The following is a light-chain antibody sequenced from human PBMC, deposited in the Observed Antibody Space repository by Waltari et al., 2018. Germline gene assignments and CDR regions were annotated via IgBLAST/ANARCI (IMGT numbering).Light chain of an antibody. V-gene: IGKV3-20*01. J-gene: IGKJ1*01. CDR2: AAS. CDR1: QSVSRA. Sequence: EIVLTQSQGTLSLSPGQRVTLSCSASQSVSRALSWYQQKAGQAPRLLIYAASTRAPGIPDRFSGSGSGTDFSLNISRLEPEDFAVYYCQHYVRLPATFGQGTKVEIK. CDR3: QHYVRLPAT.